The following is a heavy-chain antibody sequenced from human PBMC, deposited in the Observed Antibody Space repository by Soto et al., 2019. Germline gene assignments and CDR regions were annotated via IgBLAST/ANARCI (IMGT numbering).Heavy chain of an antibody. Sequence: EVQLVESGGGLVKPGGSLRLSCAASGFSFSSYSMNWVRQAPGKGLEWVSSISSSTSYINYADSVKGRFTISRDNAKKSLYLQMNSRRAEDTAVYYCARGYPGYCSGGTCYWVDPWGQGTLVTVSS. J-gene: IGHJ5*02. CDR2: ISSSTSYI. CDR3: ARGYPGYCSGGTCYWVDP. CDR1: GFSFSSYS. D-gene: IGHD2-15*01. V-gene: IGHV3-21*01.